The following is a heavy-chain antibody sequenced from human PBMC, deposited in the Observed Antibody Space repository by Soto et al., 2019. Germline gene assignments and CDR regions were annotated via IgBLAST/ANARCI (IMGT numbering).Heavy chain of an antibody. Sequence: GGSLRLSCAASGFTFSSYSMNWVRQAPGKGLEWVSYISSSSSTIYYADSVKGRFTISRDNAKNSLYLQMNSLRAEDTAVYYCARDVLPYYGDYVRGDYWGQGTLVTVSS. CDR2: ISSSSSTI. CDR3: ARDVLPYYGDYVRGDY. J-gene: IGHJ4*02. V-gene: IGHV3-48*01. CDR1: GFTFSSYS. D-gene: IGHD4-17*01.